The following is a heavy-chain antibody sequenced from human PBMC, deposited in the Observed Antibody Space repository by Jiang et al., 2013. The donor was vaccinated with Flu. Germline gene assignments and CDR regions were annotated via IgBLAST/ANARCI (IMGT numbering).Heavy chain of an antibody. J-gene: IGHJ3*02. CDR3: AKKADFYSGAFDI. CDR1: GGSISSSSYY. D-gene: IGHD2-15*01. V-gene: IGHV4-39*07. CDR2: IYYSGST. Sequence: LLKPSETLSLTCTVSGGSISSSSYYWGWIRQPPGKGLEWIGSIYYSGSTYYNPSLKSRVTISVDTSKNQFSLKLSSVTAADTAVYYCAKKADFYSGAFDIWGQGTMVTVSS.